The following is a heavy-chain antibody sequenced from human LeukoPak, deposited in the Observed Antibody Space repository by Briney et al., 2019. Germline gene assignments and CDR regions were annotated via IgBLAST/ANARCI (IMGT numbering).Heavy chain of an antibody. CDR2: INPSGGST. J-gene: IGHJ4*02. CDR1: GYTFTSYY. Sequence: GASVKVSCKASGYTFTSYYMHWVRQAPGQGLEWMGIINPSGGSTSYAQKFQGRVTMTRNTSIGTAYVELSSLTSEDTAVYYRVRSLRNSYIDYWGQGTLVAASS. D-gene: IGHD3-16*01. V-gene: IGHV1-46*01. CDR3: VRSLRNSYIDY.